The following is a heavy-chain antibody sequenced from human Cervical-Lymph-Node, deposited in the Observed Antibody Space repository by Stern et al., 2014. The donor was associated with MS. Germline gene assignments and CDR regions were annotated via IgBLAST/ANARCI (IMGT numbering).Heavy chain of an antibody. CDR2: IIPIFDAP. J-gene: IGHJ6*02. V-gene: IGHV1-69*01. D-gene: IGHD3-10*01. CDR3: ATGAHGMDV. CDR1: GDTLSSHT. Sequence: VQLVQSGAAVKKVGSSVKVSCKASGDTLSSHTISWVRQAPGQGLEWMEGIIPIFDAPSYAQKFQGRVRITSDETTNTAHMELSSLRSEDTAVYYCATGAHGMDVWGQGTAVTVSS.